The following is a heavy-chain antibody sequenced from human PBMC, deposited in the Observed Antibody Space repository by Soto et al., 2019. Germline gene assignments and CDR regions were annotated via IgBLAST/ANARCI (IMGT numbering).Heavy chain of an antibody. J-gene: IGHJ6*03. CDR1: GFTFSSYS. V-gene: IGHV3-21*01. CDR3: ARALLSTVPYYYYMDV. Sequence: EVQLVESGGGLVKPGGSLRLSCAASGFTFSSYSMNWVRQAPGKGLEWVSSISGSSSYIYYADSVKGRFTISRDNAKNSLYLQMNSLRAEDTAVYYCARALLSTVPYYYYMDVWGKGTTVTVSS. D-gene: IGHD4-4*01. CDR2: ISGSSSYI.